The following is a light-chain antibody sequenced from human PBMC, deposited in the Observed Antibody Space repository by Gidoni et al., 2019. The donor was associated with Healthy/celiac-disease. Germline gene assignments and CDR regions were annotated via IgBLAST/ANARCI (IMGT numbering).Light chain of an antibody. Sequence: TQSPGTLSLSPGERATLSCRASQSVSSSRVSQSRTARTASSRATGIPDRFSGSGSGTDFTLTISRLEPEDFAVYYCQQYGSPFGPGTKVDIK. CDR3: QQYGSP. CDR1: QSVSSS. CDR2: AS. V-gene: IGKV3-20*01. J-gene: IGKJ3*01.